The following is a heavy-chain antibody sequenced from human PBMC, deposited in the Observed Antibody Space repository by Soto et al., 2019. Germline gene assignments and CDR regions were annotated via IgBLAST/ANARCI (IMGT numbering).Heavy chain of an antibody. CDR1: GFTFSSYS. V-gene: IGHV3-21*01. CDR3: ARVGGQLVPGFDY. Sequence: EVQLVESGGGLVKPGGSLRLSCAASGFTFSSYSMNWVRQAPGKGLEWVSSISSSSSYIYYADSVKGRFTISRDNAKNSLYLQMTSLRAEDTAVSYCARVGGQLVPGFDYWGQGTLVTVSS. J-gene: IGHJ4*02. CDR2: ISSSSSYI. D-gene: IGHD6-6*01.